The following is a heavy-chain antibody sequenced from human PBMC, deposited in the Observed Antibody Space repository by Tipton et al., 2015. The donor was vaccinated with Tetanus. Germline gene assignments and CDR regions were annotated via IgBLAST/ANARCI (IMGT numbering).Heavy chain of an antibody. CDR1: GGSVSGSSHY. D-gene: IGHD6-19*01. Sequence: TLSLTCTVSGGSVSGSSHYWSWIRQPPGKQLEWVGYIYHSGNTNYNPSLKSRVTISFGTSKNQFSLNLESVTAADTAIYYCASPIKQWLVPLDLWGHGILVTVSS. CDR3: ASPIKQWLVPLDL. CDR2: IYHSGNT. J-gene: IGHJ5*02. V-gene: IGHV4-61*01.